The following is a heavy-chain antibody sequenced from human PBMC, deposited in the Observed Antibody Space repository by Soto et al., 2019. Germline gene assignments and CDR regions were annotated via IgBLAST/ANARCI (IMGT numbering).Heavy chain of an antibody. V-gene: IGHV3-30-3*01. Sequence: QVQLVESGGGVVQPGRSLRLSCAASGFTFSSYAMHWVRQAPGKGLEWVAVISYDGSNKYYADSVKGRFTISRDNSKNTLDLQMNSLRAEDTAVYYCARPRRIVGTATPYYYGMDVWGQGTTVTVSS. J-gene: IGHJ6*02. CDR2: ISYDGSNK. CDR1: GFTFSSYA. CDR3: ARPRRIVGTATPYYYGMDV. D-gene: IGHD2-21*02.